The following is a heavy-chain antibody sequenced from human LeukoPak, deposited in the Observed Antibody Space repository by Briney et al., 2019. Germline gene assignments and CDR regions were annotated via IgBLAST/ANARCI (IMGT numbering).Heavy chain of an antibody. J-gene: IGHJ6*03. Sequence: PSETLSLTCTVSGGSISSYYWSWIRQPAGKGLEWVGRIYTSGSTNYNPSLKSRVTMSVDTSKNQFSLKLSSVTAADTAVYYCARARELLQYYYYYYYMDVWGKGTTVTVSS. CDR3: ARARELLQYYYYYYYMDV. CDR2: IYTSGST. V-gene: IGHV4-4*07. CDR1: GGSISSYY. D-gene: IGHD1-26*01.